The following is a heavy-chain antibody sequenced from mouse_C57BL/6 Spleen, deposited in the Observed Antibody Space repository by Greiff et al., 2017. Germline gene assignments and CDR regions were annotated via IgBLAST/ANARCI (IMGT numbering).Heavy chain of an antibody. CDR2: IRNKANGYTT. D-gene: IGHD1-1*01. CDR3: ARYNTTVVGEDYFDY. J-gene: IGHJ2*01. CDR1: GFTFTDYY. Sequence: EVQLVESGGGLVQPGGSLSLSCAASGFTFTDYYMSWVRQPPGKALEWLGFIRNKANGYTTEYSAPVKGRFTISRDNSQSILYLQMNALRAEDSATYYCARYNTTVVGEDYFDYWGQGTTLTVSS. V-gene: IGHV7-3*01.